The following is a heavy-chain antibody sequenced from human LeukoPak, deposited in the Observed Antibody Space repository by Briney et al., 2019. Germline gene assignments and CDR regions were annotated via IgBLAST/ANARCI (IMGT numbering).Heavy chain of an antibody. CDR1: GYTFTSYG. D-gene: IGHD3-22*01. J-gene: IGHJ6*02. CDR2: ISAYNGNT. V-gene: IGHV1-18*01. Sequence: GASVKVSCKASGYTFTSYGISWVRQAPGQGLEWMGWISAYNGNTNYAQKLQGRVTMTRDTSISTAYMELSRLRSDDTAVYYCARDRDCSGYYYLCSYYYYYYGMDVWGQGTTVTVSS. CDR3: ARDRDCSGYYYLCSYYYYYYGMDV.